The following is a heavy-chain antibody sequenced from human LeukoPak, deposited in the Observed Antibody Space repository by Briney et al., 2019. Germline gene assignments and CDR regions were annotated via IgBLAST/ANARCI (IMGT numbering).Heavy chain of an antibody. V-gene: IGHV1-8*03. D-gene: IGHD3-22*01. CDR1: GYTFTSYD. CDR2: MNPNSGNT. CDR3: TRVDGSSGYYGLGYYFDY. J-gene: IGHJ4*02. Sequence: AASVKVSCKASGYTFTSYDINWVRQATGQGLEWMGWMNPNSGNTGYAQKFQGRVTITRNTSISTAYMELSSLRSEDTAVYYCTRVDGSSGYYGLGYYFDYWGQGTLVTVSS.